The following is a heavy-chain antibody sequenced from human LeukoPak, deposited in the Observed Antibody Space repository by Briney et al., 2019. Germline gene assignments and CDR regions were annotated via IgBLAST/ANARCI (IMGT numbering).Heavy chain of an antibody. V-gene: IGHV1-69*13. CDR2: IIPIFGTA. J-gene: IGHJ4*02. CDR1: GGTFISYA. CDR3: ARDQYYYESSGYYYGRGGYFDY. D-gene: IGHD3-22*01. Sequence: GASVTVSCMASGGTFISYAISWVRQAPGQGLEWMGGIIPIFGTANYAQKFQGGVTITADESTSTAYMELSSLRSEDTAVYYCARDQYYYESSGYYYGRGGYFDYWGQGTLVTVSS.